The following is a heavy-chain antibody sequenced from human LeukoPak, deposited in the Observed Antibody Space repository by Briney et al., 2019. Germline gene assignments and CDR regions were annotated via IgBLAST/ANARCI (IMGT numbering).Heavy chain of an antibody. CDR1: GFTFSKYA. Sequence: GGSLRLSCAASGFTFSKYAMIWVRQAPGKGLEWVSAISSSTLKIYYSDSVKGRFTISRDNSKNTLYLQMNSVRAEDTAVYYCARDPTSLIVGATRREFDYWGQGTLVTVSS. CDR3: ARDPTSLIVGATRREFDY. D-gene: IGHD1-26*01. J-gene: IGHJ4*02. V-gene: IGHV3-23*01. CDR2: ISSSTLKI.